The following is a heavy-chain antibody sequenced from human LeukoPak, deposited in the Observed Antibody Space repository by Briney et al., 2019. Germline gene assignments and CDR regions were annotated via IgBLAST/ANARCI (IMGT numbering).Heavy chain of an antibody. CDR1: GGSISSYY. V-gene: IGHV4-4*07. CDR3: ARTYCGGDCYYFDY. J-gene: IGHJ4*02. Sequence: PSETLSLTCTVSGGSISSYYWSWIRQPAGKGLEWIGRIYTSGSNNYNPSLKSRVTMSVDTSKNQFSLKLSSVTAADTAVYYCARTYCGGDCYYFDYWGQGTLVTVSS. D-gene: IGHD2-21*02. CDR2: IYTSGSN.